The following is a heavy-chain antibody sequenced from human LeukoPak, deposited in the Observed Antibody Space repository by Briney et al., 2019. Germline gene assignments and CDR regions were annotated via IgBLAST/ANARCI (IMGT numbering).Heavy chain of an antibody. J-gene: IGHJ6*03. V-gene: IGHV4-4*07. CDR3: AGEGRFLEWFEADYYYYYMDV. Sequence: PSETLSLTCTVSGGSISSYYWSWIRQPAGKGLEWIGRIYTSGSTNYNPSLKSRVTMSVDTSKNQSSLKLSSVTAADTAVYYCAGEGRFLEWFEADYYYYYMDVWGKGTTVTVSS. CDR1: GGSISSYY. D-gene: IGHD3-3*01. CDR2: IYTSGST.